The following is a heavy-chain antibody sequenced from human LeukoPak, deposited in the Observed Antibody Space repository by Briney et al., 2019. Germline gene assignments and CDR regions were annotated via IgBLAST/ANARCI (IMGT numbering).Heavy chain of an antibody. CDR3: ARVRDYPGLGSHYYYYYMDV. CDR2: IYTSGST. Sequence: SETLSLTCTVSGGSISSYYWSWIRQPAGKGLEWIGRIYTSGSTNYNPSLKSRVTMSVDTSKNQFSLKLSPVTAADTAVYYCARVRDYPGLGSHYYYYYMDVWGKGTTVTVSS. D-gene: IGHD4/OR15-4a*01. V-gene: IGHV4-4*07. CDR1: GGSISSYY. J-gene: IGHJ6*03.